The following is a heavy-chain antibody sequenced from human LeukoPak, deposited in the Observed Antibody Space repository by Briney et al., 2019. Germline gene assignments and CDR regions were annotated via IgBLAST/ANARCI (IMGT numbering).Heavy chain of an antibody. CDR2: INHRGDT. D-gene: IGHD2-2*01. V-gene: IGHV4-34*01. J-gene: IGHJ5*02. Sequence: SETLSLTCAVYGGSFSGYYWTWIRQSPGKGLEWIGEINHRGDTNYSPSLKNRVTISVDTSKNQFSLKVTSVTAADTAVYFCATGDAGDCSSSTCFGMRWFDPWGQGTLVAVSS. CDR1: GGSFSGYY. CDR3: ATGDAGDCSSSTCFGMRWFDP.